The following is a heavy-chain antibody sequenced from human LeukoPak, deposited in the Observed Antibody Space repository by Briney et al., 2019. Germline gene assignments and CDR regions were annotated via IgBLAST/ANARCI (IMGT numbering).Heavy chain of an antibody. CDR2: ISAYNGNT. V-gene: IGHV1-18*01. D-gene: IGHD3-3*01. CDR3: ARGIRRVVAGEWLLYYFDY. CDR1: GYTFTSYG. J-gene: IGHJ4*02. Sequence: GASVKVSCKASGYTFTSYGISWVRQAPGQGLEWMGWISAYNGNTNYAQKLQGRVTMTTDTSTSTAYMELRSLRSDDTAVYYCARGIRRVVAGEWLLYYFDYWGQGTLVTVSS.